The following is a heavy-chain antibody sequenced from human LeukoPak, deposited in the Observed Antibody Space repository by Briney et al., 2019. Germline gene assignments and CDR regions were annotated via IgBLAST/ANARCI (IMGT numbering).Heavy chain of an antibody. J-gene: IGHJ4*02. V-gene: IGHV3-74*01. CDR1: EFTFSDAW. D-gene: IGHD1-26*01. Sequence: GGSLRLSCAGSEFTFSDAWMSWVRQAPGKGLVWVSRINSDGSSIGYADSVKGRFTISRDNAKNTLYLQMNSLRAEDTAVYYCARSRGGYYYFDYWGQGTLVTVSS. CDR3: ARSRGGYYYFDY. CDR2: INSDGSSI.